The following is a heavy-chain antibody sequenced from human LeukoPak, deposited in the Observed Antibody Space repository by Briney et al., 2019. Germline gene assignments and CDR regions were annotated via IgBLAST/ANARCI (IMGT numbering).Heavy chain of an antibody. CDR3: ARERYYDSWSGYYSEDNYYYYYMDV. CDR1: GFTFSSYW. CDR2: IKQDGSEK. Sequence: PGGSLRLSCAASGFTFSSYWMSWVRQAPGKGLEWVANIKQDGSEKYYVDSVKGRFTISRDNAKNSLYLQMNSLRAEDTAVYYCARERYYDSWSGYYSEDNYYYYYMDVWGKGTTVTVSS. V-gene: IGHV3-7*01. D-gene: IGHD3-3*01. J-gene: IGHJ6*03.